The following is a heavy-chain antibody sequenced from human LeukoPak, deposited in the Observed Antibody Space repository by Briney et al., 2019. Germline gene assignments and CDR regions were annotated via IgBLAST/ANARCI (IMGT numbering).Heavy chain of an antibody. J-gene: IGHJ5*02. Sequence: ASVKVSCKASGYTFTSYYMHWVRQAPGQGLEWMGIINPSGGSTSYAQKFQGRVTMTRDTSTGTVYMELSSLRSEDTAVYYCARSLFGPRITMIVGPWGQGTLVTVSS. D-gene: IGHD3-22*01. CDR3: ARSLFGPRITMIVGP. CDR2: INPSGGST. V-gene: IGHV1-46*01. CDR1: GYTFTSYY.